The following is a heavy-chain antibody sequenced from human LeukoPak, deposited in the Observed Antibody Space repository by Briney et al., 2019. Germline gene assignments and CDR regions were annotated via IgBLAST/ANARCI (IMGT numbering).Heavy chain of an antibody. CDR3: ARVSAIAADAFDI. D-gene: IGHD6-13*01. CDR2: VIPIFGTA. J-gene: IGHJ3*02. V-gene: IGHV1-69*01. Sequence: GASVKVSCKASGGTFSSYAISWVRQAPGQGLKWMGGVIPIFGTANYAQKFQGRVTITANESTSTAYMELSSLRSEDTAVYYCARVSAIAADAFDIWGQGTMVTVSS. CDR1: GGTFSSYA.